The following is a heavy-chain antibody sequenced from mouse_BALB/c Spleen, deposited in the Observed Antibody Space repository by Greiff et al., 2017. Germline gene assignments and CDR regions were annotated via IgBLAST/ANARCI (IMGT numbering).Heavy chain of an antibody. D-gene: IGHD3-2*02. Sequence: EVQRVESGGGLVQPGGSRKLSCAASGFTFSSFGMHWVRQAPEKGLEWVAYISSGSSTNYYADTVKGRFTISRDNPTNTLFLQMTSLRSEDTAMYYCATQAWYFDVWGAGTTVTVSS. V-gene: IGHV5-17*02. CDR1: GFTFSSFG. J-gene: IGHJ1*01. CDR2: ISSGSSTN. CDR3: ATQAWYFDV.